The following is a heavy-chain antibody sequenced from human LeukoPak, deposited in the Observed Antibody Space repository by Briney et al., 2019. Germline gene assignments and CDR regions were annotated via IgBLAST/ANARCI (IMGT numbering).Heavy chain of an antibody. CDR1: GGSISSSSYY. V-gene: IGHV4-39*01. Sequence: SETLSLTCTVSGGSISSSSYYWGWLRQPPGTGLEWLGSIYYSGSTYYNPSLKSRVTISVDTSKNQFSLKLSSVTAADTAVYYCARLEGSSGSDAFDIWGQGTMVTVSS. J-gene: IGHJ3*02. CDR2: IYYSGST. D-gene: IGHD3-22*01. CDR3: ARLEGSSGSDAFDI.